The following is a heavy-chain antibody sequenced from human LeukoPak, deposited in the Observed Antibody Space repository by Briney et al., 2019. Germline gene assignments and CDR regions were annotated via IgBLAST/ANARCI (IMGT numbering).Heavy chain of an antibody. J-gene: IGHJ4*02. CDR2: ISYDGSNR. Sequence: GGSLRLSCAASGFTFSSYAMSWVRQAPGKGLEWVAVISYDGSNRFYADSVKGRFTISRDNSKNTVYLQMNSLRGEDSAVYYCAKEYKAMSFFDYWGQGTLVTVSS. CDR3: AKEYKAMSFFDY. D-gene: IGHD1-1*01. V-gene: IGHV3-30*18. CDR1: GFTFSSYA.